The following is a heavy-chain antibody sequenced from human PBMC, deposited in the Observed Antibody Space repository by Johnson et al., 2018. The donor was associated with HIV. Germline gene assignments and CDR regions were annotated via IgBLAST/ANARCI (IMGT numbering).Heavy chain of an antibody. V-gene: IGHV3-20*04. Sequence: EVQLVESGGGVVRPGGSLRLSCAASGITFDDYGMSWVRQAPGKGLEWVSGINWHGGSTGYADSLKGRFTISRDNAKNAVYLQMNSLRVEDTALYYCVRAQFLEWLFFDAFDIWGQGTVVTVSS. CDR2: INWHGGST. J-gene: IGHJ3*02. D-gene: IGHD3-3*01. CDR1: GITFDDYG. CDR3: VRAQFLEWLFFDAFDI.